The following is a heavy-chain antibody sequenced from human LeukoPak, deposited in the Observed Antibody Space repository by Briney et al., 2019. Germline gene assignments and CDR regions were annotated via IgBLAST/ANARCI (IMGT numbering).Heavy chain of an antibody. CDR3: ATDFRYSGYDSPFDY. Sequence: GGSLRLSCAASGFTFSSYAMHWVRQAPGKGLEWVAVISYDGSNKYYADSVKGRFTISRDNSKNTLYLQMNSLRAEDTAVYYCATDFRYSGYDSPFDYWAREPWSPSPQ. D-gene: IGHD5-12*01. V-gene: IGHV3-30*04. J-gene: IGHJ4*02. CDR2: ISYDGSNK. CDR1: GFTFSSYA.